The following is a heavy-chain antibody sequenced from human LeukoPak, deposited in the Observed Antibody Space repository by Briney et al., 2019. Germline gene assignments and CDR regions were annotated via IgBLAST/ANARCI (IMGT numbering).Heavy chain of an antibody. V-gene: IGHV3-53*01. CDR1: GLTISINY. Sequence: GGSLRLSCAASGLTISINYMSWVRQAPGMGLEWVSILYADGTTFYLDSLKGRFTIARGNSKNTLYLQMNSLRAEDTAVYYCARWFCTTTNCYYDYWGQGTLVTVSS. CDR2: LYADGTT. CDR3: ARWFCTTTNCYYDY. J-gene: IGHJ4*02. D-gene: IGHD2-2*01.